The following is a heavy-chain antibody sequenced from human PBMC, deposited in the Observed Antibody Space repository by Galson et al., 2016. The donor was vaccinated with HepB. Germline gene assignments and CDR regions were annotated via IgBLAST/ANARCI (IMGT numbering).Heavy chain of an antibody. CDR1: GDSVSSQTAG. Sequence: CAISGDSVSSQTAGWNWIRQSPSRGLEWLGRTYYRSKWYYDYAESTKSRITINPDTSKNQFFLQMNSLRDDDTAVYFCARQGSGVRGVMTDFWGQGILVIVSS. V-gene: IGHV6-1*01. CDR3: ARQGSGVRGVMTDF. CDR2: TYYRSKWYY. J-gene: IGHJ4*02. D-gene: IGHD3-10*01.